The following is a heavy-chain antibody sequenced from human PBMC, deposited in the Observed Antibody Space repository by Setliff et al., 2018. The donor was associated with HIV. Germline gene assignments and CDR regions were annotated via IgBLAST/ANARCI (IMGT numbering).Heavy chain of an antibody. V-gene: IGHV1-69*05. D-gene: IGHD2-15*01. CDR1: GGPFSWSA. J-gene: IGHJ5*02. CDR2: IITMFGGA. CDR3: ARDPPAQCSGGNCFVP. Sequence: SVKVSCKASGGPFSWSAISWVRQAPGQGLEWMGGIITMFGGATYAQRFQGRVTITTDQSTSTAYMELNSLRSEDTAVYYCARDPPAQCSGGNCFVPWGQGTLVTVSS.